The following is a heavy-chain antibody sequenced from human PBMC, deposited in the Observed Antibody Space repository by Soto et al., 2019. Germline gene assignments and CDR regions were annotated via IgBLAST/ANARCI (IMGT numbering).Heavy chain of an antibody. D-gene: IGHD3-10*01. J-gene: IGHJ6*02. Sequence: SETLSLTCAVYGGSFSGYYWSWIRQPPGKGLEWIGEINHSGSTNYNPSLKSRVTISVNTSKNQFSLKLSSVTAADTAVYYCARGQYYGSGSYLGYYYGMDVWGQGTTVTVSS. V-gene: IGHV4-34*01. CDR3: ARGQYYGSGSYLGYYYGMDV. CDR1: GGSFSGYY. CDR2: INHSGST.